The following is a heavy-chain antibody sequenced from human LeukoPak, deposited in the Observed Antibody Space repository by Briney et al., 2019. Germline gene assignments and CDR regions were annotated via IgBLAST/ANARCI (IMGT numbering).Heavy chain of an antibody. J-gene: IGHJ4*02. D-gene: IGHD3-22*01. V-gene: IGHV4-39*01. Sequence: SETLSLTCSVSGVSIRSRSYYWAWIRQPPGKGLERIGNIFYSGGTSYNPSLKSRVTISVDTSKNQFSLRLSSVTAADTAVYYCARAWADSSGYSPFDSWGQGTLVTVSS. CDR3: ARAWADSSGYSPFDS. CDR2: IFYSGGT. CDR1: GVSIRSRSYY.